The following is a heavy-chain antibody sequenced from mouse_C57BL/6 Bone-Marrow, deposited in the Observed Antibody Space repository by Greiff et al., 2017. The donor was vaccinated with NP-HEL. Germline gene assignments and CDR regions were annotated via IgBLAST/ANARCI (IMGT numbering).Heavy chain of an antibody. V-gene: IGHV1-5*01. CDR1: GYTFTSYW. J-gene: IGHJ1*03. Sequence: EVQLQQSGTVLARPGASVKMSCKTSGYTFTSYWMHWVKQRPGQGLEWIGAIYPGNSDTSYNQKFKGKAKLTAVTSASTAYMELSSLTNEDSAVYYCTFYYYGSRDWYFDVWGTGTTVTVSS. D-gene: IGHD1-1*01. CDR2: IYPGNSDT. CDR3: TFYYYGSRDWYFDV.